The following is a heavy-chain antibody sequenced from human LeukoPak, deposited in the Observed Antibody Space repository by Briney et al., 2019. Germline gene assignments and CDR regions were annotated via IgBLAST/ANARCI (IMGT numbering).Heavy chain of an antibody. J-gene: IGHJ3*02. CDR1: GYTLTELS. V-gene: IGHV1-24*01. D-gene: IGHD3-16*02. CDR2: FDPEDGET. Sequence: ASVTVSCKVSGYTLTELSMHWVRQAPGKGLEWMGGFDPEDGETIYAQKFQGRVTMTEDTSTDTAYMELSRLRSEDTAVYYCATLPLMITFGGVIAYGRSFDIGGQGTMVTVSP. CDR3: ATLPLMITFGGVIAYGRSFDI.